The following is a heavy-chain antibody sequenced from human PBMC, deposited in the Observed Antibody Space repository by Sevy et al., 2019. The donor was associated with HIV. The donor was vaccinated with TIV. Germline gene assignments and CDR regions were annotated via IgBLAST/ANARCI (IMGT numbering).Heavy chain of an antibody. D-gene: IGHD3-22*01. J-gene: IGHJ5*02. CDR1: GYTLTELS. Sequence: ASVKVSCKVSGYTLTELSMHWVRQAPGKGLEWMGGFDPEDGETIYAQKFQGRVTMTEDTSTDTAYMELSSLRSEDTVVYYCTGGYYYDSSQNWFDPWGQGTLVTVSS. CDR3: TGGYYYDSSQNWFDP. V-gene: IGHV1-24*01. CDR2: FDPEDGET.